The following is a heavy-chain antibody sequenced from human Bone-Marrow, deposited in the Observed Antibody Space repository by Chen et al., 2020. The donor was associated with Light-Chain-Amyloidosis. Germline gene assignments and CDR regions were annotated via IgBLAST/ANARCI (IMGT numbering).Heavy chain of an antibody. J-gene: IGHJ4*02. V-gene: IGHV5-51*01. CDR2: IYPDDSDA. D-gene: IGHD2-21*01. CDR3: ARRRDGYNFDY. CDR1: GYTFPHYW. Sequence: EVQLEQSGPEVKKPGESLKISCKGSGYTFPHYWSGWVRQTPGKGLEWMGVIYPDDSDARYSPSFEGQVTISADKSTPTAYLQWRSLKASDTAMYYCARRRDGYNFDYWGQGTLVTVSS.